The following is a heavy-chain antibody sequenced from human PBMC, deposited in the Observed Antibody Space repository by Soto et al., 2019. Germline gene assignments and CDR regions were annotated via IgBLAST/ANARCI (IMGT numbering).Heavy chain of an antibody. D-gene: IGHD1-7*01. V-gene: IGHV4-39*01. Sequence: SETLSLTCTVSGGSISSSSYYWGWIRQPPGKGLEWIGSIYYSGSTYYNPSLKSRVTISVDTPKNQFSLKLSSVTAADTAVYYCARSLKLELNWFDPWGQGTLVTVSS. CDR2: IYYSGST. CDR3: ARSLKLELNWFDP. CDR1: GGSISSSSYY. J-gene: IGHJ5*02.